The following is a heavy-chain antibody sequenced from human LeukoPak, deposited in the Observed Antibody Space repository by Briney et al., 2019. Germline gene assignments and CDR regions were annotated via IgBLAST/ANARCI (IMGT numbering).Heavy chain of an antibody. CDR1: GYTFTSYY. Sequence: SVKVSCKESGYTFTSYYMHWVRQAHGQGLEWMGIINPSGGSTSYAQKFQGRVTMTRDTSTSTVYMELSSLRSEDTAVYYCARFQFTDGYNFRIGYWGQGTLVTVSS. J-gene: IGHJ4*02. CDR3: ARFQFTDGYNFRIGY. D-gene: IGHD5-24*01. V-gene: IGHV1-46*01. CDR2: INPSGGST.